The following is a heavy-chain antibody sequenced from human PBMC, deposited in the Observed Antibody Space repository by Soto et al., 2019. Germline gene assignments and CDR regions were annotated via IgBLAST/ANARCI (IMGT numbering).Heavy chain of an antibody. J-gene: IGHJ5*02. Sequence: QVQLQESGPGLVKPSETLSLTCTVSGGSISSYYWSWIRQPPGKGLEWIGYIYYSGSTNYNPSLKGRVTISVDTSKNQFSLKLSSVTAADTAVYYCARENYYCSSTSCYDPGPFDPWGQGTLVTVSS. CDR1: GGSISSYY. CDR3: ARENYYCSSTSCYDPGPFDP. V-gene: IGHV4-59*01. CDR2: IYYSGST. D-gene: IGHD2-2*01.